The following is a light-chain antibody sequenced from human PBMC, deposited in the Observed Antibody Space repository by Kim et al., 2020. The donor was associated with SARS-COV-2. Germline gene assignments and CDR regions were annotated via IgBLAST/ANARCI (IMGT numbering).Light chain of an antibody. CDR1: GDININSYR. CDR3: LIWHDSAYV. CDR2: SER. Sequence: ASASLTCPLRGDININSYRIYWYQQKSGSPPQYLLNSEREHGSGVPGRFSGSKDASANAVILLISGLQSEDEADYYCLIWHDSAYVFGTGTMVTVL. J-gene: IGLJ1*01. V-gene: IGLV5-45*02.